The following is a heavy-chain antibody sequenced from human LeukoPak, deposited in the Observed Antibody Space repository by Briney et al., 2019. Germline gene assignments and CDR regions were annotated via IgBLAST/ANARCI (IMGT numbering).Heavy chain of an antibody. J-gene: IGHJ4*02. V-gene: IGHV3-74*01. Sequence: PGGSLRLSCAASGVTFSNYWMHWVRQAPGQGLVWVSRINTDGSRTTYADSVRGRFTISRDNAKNTLYLQMNTLRAEDTAVYYCARSAGMVDYWGQGTLVTVSS. CDR3: ARSAGMVDY. CDR2: INTDGSRT. CDR1: GVTFSNYW.